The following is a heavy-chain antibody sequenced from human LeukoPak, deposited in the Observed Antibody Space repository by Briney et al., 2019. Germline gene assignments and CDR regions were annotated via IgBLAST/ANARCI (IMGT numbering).Heavy chain of an antibody. CDR3: AMLAYCGGDCYSPYDY. CDR2: ISYSGST. Sequence: SETLSLTCTVSGGSISNSGYYWEWIRQPPGKGLEWIGYISYSGSTNYNPSLKGRVTISVDTSKNQFSLKLSSVTAADTAVYYCAMLAYCGGDCYSPYDYWGQGTLVTVSS. D-gene: IGHD2-21*02. CDR1: GGSISNSGYY. V-gene: IGHV4-61*05. J-gene: IGHJ4*02.